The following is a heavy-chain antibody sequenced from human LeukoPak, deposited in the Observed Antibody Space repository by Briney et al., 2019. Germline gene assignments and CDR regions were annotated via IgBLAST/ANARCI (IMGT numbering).Heavy chain of an antibody. Sequence: SVKVSCKASGYTFSSCAINWVRQAPGQGLEWMGGIIPIFGTANYAQKFQGRVTITADESTSTAYMELSSLRSEDTAVYYCAREADSSGWSFWGQGTLVTVSS. V-gene: IGHV1-69*13. J-gene: IGHJ4*02. CDR2: IIPIFGTA. CDR1: GYTFSSCA. D-gene: IGHD6-19*01. CDR3: AREADSSGWSF.